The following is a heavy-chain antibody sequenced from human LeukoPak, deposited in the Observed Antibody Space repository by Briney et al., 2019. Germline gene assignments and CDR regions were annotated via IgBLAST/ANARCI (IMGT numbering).Heavy chain of an antibody. V-gene: IGHV4-4*07. J-gene: IGHJ5*02. CDR3: ARGVSSSGWYNWFDP. Sequence: SQTLSLTCTVSGGSISSYYWSWIRQPAGKGLEWIGRIYTSGSTNYNPSLKGRVTMSVDTPKNQFSLKLSSVTAADTAVYYCARGVSSSGWYNWFDPWGQGTLVTVSS. CDR1: GGSISSYY. CDR2: IYTSGST. D-gene: IGHD6-19*01.